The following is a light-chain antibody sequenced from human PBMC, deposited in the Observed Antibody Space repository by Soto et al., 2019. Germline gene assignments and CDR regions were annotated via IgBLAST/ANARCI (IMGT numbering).Light chain of an antibody. CDR2: DVS. Sequence: QSVLTQPASVSGSPGQSITISCTGTSSDVGGYNYVSWYQQHPRKAPKLMIYDVSNRPSGVSNRFSGSKSGNTASLIISGLQAEDDADYYCSSYTSSSTPHVVFGGGTKLTVL. CDR3: SSYTSSSTPHVV. CDR1: SSDVGGYNY. V-gene: IGLV2-14*01. J-gene: IGLJ2*01.